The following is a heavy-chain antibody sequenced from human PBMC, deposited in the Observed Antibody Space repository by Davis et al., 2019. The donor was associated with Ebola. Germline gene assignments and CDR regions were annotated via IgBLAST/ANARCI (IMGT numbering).Heavy chain of an antibody. J-gene: IGHJ4*02. Sequence: GESLKISCAASGFTFSSYAMSWVRQAPGKGLEWVSAISGSGGSTYYADSVKGRFTISRDNSKNSLYLQMNSLRAEDTAVYYCAREAGPRGFDCWGQGTLVTVSS. CDR3: AREAGPRGFDC. V-gene: IGHV3-23*01. D-gene: IGHD1-26*01. CDR2: ISGSGGST. CDR1: GFTFSSYA.